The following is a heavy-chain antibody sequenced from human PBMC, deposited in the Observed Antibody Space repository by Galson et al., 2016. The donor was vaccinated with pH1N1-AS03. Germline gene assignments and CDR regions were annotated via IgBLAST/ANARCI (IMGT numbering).Heavy chain of an antibody. V-gene: IGHV3-23*01. CDR3: AKGEMGVDY. D-gene: IGHD5-24*01. J-gene: IGHJ4*02. CDR2: ISGSGGST. CDR1: FTFSSYA. Sequence: FTFSSYAMIWVRQAPGKGLEWVSAISGSGGSTYYADSVKGRFTISRDNSKNTLYLQMNSLRAEDTAVYYCAKGEMGVDYWGQGTLVTVSS.